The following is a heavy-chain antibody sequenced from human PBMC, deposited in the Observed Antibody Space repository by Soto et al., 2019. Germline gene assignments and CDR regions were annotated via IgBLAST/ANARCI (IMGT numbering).Heavy chain of an antibody. J-gene: IGHJ3*02. CDR2: IKSKTDGGTT. D-gene: IGHD3-22*01. Sequence: GGSQRLSCAASGFTFSNAGMNWVRRAPGKGLEWVGRIKSKTDGGTTDYAATVKGRFTISRDDSKNTLYLQMNSLKTEDTAVYYCTTGKYTYYYDSSGPGEDAFDIWGQGTMVTVSS. CDR1: GFTFSNAG. V-gene: IGHV3-15*07. CDR3: TTGKYTYYYDSSGPGEDAFDI.